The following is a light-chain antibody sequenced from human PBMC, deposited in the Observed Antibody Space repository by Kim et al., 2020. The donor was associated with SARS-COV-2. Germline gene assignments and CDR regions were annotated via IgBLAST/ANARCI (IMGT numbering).Light chain of an antibody. J-gene: IGKJ2*01. CDR1: ESLVHRDGNTY. V-gene: IGKV2-30*02. Sequence: DPVMTQSPLSLPVTLGQPASMSCRSSESLVHRDGNTYLNWFHQRPGQSPRRLIYKVSKRDSAVPDRFSGSGSGTDFTLKISRVEAEDVGIYYCMQGTHWPPYTFGQGTKLEIK. CDR2: KVS. CDR3: MQGTHWPPYT.